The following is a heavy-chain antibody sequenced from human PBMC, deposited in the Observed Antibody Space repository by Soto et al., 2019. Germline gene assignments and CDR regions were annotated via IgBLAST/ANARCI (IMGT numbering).Heavy chain of an antibody. D-gene: IGHD6-6*01. CDR1: GGSISSYY. CDR2: IYHSGTT. Sequence: SETLSLTCTVSGGSISSYYLSWIRQPPGKGLEWIGYIYHSGTTHYNPSLKSRVTISADTSRNQFSLKLSSVTAADTAVYYCARNRYSSSPDYDYWGQGTLVTVSS. J-gene: IGHJ4*01. CDR3: ARNRYSSSPDYDY. V-gene: IGHV4-59*01.